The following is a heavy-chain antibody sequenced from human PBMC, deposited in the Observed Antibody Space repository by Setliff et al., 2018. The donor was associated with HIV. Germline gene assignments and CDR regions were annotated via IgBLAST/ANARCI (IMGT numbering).Heavy chain of an antibody. D-gene: IGHD3-10*01. Sequence: SETLSLTCTVSGCSLSSGFYWGWIRQPPGKGLEWIGSIYHSGSTYYSPSLKSRVTISLDTSKTQFSLKLSSVTAADTAVYYCARTKFGSYSDYWGQGTLVTVSS. J-gene: IGHJ4*02. CDR2: IYHSGST. CDR1: GCSLSSGFY. CDR3: ARTKFGSYSDY. V-gene: IGHV4-38-2*02.